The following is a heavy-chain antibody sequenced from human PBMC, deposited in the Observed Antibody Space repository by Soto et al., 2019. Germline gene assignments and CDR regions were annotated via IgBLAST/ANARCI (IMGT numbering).Heavy chain of an antibody. D-gene: IGHD6-19*01. J-gene: IGHJ5*02. Sequence: QVQLRESGPGLVKPSQTLSLTCTVSGGSISSGGYYWSWIRQHPGKGLEWIGYIYYSGSTYYNPSLKSRVTISVDTSKNQFSLKLSSVTAADTAVYYCARDLGGIAVAGHWFDPWGQGTLVTVSS. CDR1: GGSISSGGYY. CDR2: IYYSGST. CDR3: ARDLGGIAVAGHWFDP. V-gene: IGHV4-31*03.